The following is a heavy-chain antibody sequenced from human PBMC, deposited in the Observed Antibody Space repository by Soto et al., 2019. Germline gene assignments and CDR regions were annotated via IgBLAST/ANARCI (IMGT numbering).Heavy chain of an antibody. D-gene: IGHD3-10*01. CDR1: GYSFTSYW. CDR3: ARLGYYGSGSGSYYYMDV. V-gene: IGHV5-51*01. CDR2: IYPGDSDT. J-gene: IGHJ6*03. Sequence: PGESLKISCKGSGYSFTSYWIGWVRQMPWKGLEWMGIIYPGDSDTRYSPSFQGQVTISADKSISTAYLQWSSLKASDTAMYYCARLGYYGSGSGSYYYMDVWGKGTTVTVSS.